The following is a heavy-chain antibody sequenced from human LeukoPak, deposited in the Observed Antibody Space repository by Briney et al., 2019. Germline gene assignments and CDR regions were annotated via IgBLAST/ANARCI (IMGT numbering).Heavy chain of an antibody. CDR1: GGSISSGGYY. Sequence: SETLSLTCTVSGGSISSGGYYWSWIRQHPGKGPEWIGYIYYSGSTYYNPSLKSRVTISVDTSKNQFSLKLSSVTAADTAVYYCARERSAAIRYFDYWGQGTLVTVSS. CDR2: IYYSGST. J-gene: IGHJ4*02. V-gene: IGHV4-31*03. D-gene: IGHD2-2*02. CDR3: ARERSAAIRYFDY.